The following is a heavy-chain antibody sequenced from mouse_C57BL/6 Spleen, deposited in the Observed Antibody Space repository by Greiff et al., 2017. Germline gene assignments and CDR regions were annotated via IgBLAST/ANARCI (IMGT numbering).Heavy chain of an antibody. CDR1: GYSITSGYY. Sequence: EVQLQQSGPGLVKPSQSLSLTCSVTGYSITSGYYWNWIRQFPGNKLEWMGYISYDGSNNYNPSLKNRISITRDTSKNQFFLKLNSVTTEDTATYYCARNYYGSEGFAYWGQGTLVTVSA. CDR3: ARNYYGSEGFAY. D-gene: IGHD1-1*01. CDR2: ISYDGSN. V-gene: IGHV3-6*01. J-gene: IGHJ3*01.